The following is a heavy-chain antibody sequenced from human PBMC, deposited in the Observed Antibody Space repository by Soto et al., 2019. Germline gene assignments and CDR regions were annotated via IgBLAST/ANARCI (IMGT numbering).Heavy chain of an antibody. CDR1: GFTFSSYW. Sequence: GGALRISCAASGFTFSSYWMHWVRQAPGKGVVWVSRINSDGSSTSYADSVKGRFTISRDNAKNTLYLQMNSLRAEDTAVYYCARDIADYDILTGYYPADYYYMDVWGKGTTVTVSS. J-gene: IGHJ6*03. CDR3: ARDIADYDILTGYYPADYYYMDV. D-gene: IGHD3-9*01. CDR2: INSDGSST. V-gene: IGHV3-74*01.